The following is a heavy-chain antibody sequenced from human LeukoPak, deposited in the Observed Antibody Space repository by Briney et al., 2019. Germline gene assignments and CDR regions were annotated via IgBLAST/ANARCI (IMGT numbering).Heavy chain of an antibody. CDR1: GYSFTSYW. J-gene: IGHJ4*02. CDR3: ARLRGYYDILTGLFDY. Sequence: GESLKISCKGSGYSFTSYWIGWVRQMPGKGLEWMGIIYPGDSDTRYSPSFQGQVTISADKFISTAYLQWSSLKASDTAMYYCARLRGYYDILTGLFDYWGQGTLVTVSS. CDR2: IYPGDSDT. V-gene: IGHV5-51*01. D-gene: IGHD3-9*01.